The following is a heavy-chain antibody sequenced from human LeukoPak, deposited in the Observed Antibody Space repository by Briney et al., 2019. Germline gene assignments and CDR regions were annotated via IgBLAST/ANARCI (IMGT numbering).Heavy chain of an antibody. J-gene: IGHJ3*02. CDR3: ARDRTPYCSSTSCYDAFDI. CDR1: GGTFISYT. V-gene: IGHV1-69*04. Sequence: GASVKVSCKASGGTFISYTISWVRQAPGQGLEWMGRIIPILGIANYAQKFQGRVTITADKSTSTAYMELSSLRSEDTAVYYCARDRTPYCSSTSCYDAFDIWGQGTMVTVSS. D-gene: IGHD2-2*01. CDR2: IIPILGIA.